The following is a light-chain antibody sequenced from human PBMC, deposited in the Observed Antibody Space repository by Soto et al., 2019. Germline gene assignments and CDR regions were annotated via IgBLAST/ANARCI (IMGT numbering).Light chain of an antibody. CDR3: GTWDSSLSARV. Sequence: QSVLTQPPSVSAAPGQKVTISCSGSSSNIGHNYVSWYQQLPGTAPKLLIYENNKRPSGIPDRFSGSKSGTSATLGITGLQTGDEADYYCGTWDSSLSARVFGGGTKLTVL. CDR2: ENN. CDR1: SSNIGHNY. V-gene: IGLV1-51*02. J-gene: IGLJ3*02.